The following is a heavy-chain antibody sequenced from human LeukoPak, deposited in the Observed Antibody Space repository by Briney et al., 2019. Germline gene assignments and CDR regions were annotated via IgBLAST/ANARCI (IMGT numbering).Heavy chain of an antibody. CDR3: ATDGAGFDT. J-gene: IGHJ5*02. CDR2: INIGGTNT. V-gene: IGHV3-48*04. Sequence: GGSLRLSCAASGFTFSSYAMSWVRQAPGKGLEWLSYINIGGTNTHYADSVKGRLTISRDNAKKSLYLEMNNLRAEDTAVYYCATDGAGFDTWGQGVLVTVSS. CDR1: GFTFSSYA.